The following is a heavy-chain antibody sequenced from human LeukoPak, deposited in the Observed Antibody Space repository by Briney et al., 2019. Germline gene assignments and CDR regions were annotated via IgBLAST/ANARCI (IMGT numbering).Heavy chain of an antibody. CDR2: IYYGGST. CDR1: GGSVSSSHY. V-gene: IGHV4-39*07. Sequence: SETLSLTCTVSGGSVSSSHYWGWIRQPPGKGLEWIGSIYYGGSTYYNASLRSRVTTSVDTSKNQFSLKLSSVTAADTAVYYCAKSTYYYDTFVNAFDFWGQGTVVTVSS. J-gene: IGHJ3*01. D-gene: IGHD3-22*01. CDR3: AKSTYYYDTFVNAFDF.